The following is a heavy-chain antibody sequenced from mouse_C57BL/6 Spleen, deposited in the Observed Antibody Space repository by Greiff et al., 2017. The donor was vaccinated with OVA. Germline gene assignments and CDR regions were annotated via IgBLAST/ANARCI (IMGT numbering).Heavy chain of an antibody. D-gene: IGHD2-1*01. J-gene: IGHJ4*01. V-gene: IGHV1-64*01. Sequence: QVQLQQPGAELVKPGASVKLSCKASGYTFTSYWMHWVKQRPGQGLEWIGMIHPSSGSTNYNEKFKSKATLTVDKSSSTAYMQLSSLTSEDSAVYYCAREGIYYGNYGGAMDYWGQGTSVTVSS. CDR2: IHPSSGST. CDR3: AREGIYYGNYGGAMDY. CDR1: GYTFTSYW.